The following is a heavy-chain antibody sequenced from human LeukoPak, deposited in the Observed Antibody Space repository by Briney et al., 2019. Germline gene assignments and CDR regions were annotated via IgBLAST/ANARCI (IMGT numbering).Heavy chain of an antibody. CDR3: GRVVSDTVVVITHNFDF. Sequence: GGSLRLSCAASGFTFNSYGMHWVRRAPGKGLEWVAFIRHDGTNKYYADSVKGRFTISRDNSKNTLFLQMSSLRVEDTAVYYCGRVVSDTVVVITHNFDFWGQGTLVTVSS. V-gene: IGHV3-30*02. J-gene: IGHJ4*02. D-gene: IGHD3-22*01. CDR2: IRHDGTNK. CDR1: GFTFNSYG.